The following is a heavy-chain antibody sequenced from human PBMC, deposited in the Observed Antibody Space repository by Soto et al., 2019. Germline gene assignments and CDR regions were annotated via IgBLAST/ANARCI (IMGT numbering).Heavy chain of an antibody. V-gene: IGHV1-46*02. D-gene: IGHD2-15*01. CDR3: ARGGGFSPYYYNLDV. Sequence: GASVKGSCKASGYTLNTYYMHWGRQAPGQGPEWMGIINPRGGSTTYAQNFQDRVTMTRDTSSSTVYMELSSLRSEDTAVYYCARGGGFSPYYYNLDVWGQGTTVTVSS. J-gene: IGHJ6*02. CDR2: INPRGGST. CDR1: GYTLNTYY.